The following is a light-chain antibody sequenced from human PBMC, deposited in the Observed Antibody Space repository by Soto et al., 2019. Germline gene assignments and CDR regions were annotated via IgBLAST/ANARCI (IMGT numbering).Light chain of an antibody. J-gene: IGKJ2*01. Sequence: EIVMTQSPATLSVSPGDRATLSCRASQSVNINLAWYQVKPGQAPRLLIYGEATRAPGIPSRFSGSGSGTQFTLTISSLQSEDFAVYYCQQYDDRAPYTCGQGTKLEIK. V-gene: IGKV3-15*01. CDR3: QQYDDRAPYT. CDR1: QSVNIN. CDR2: GEA.